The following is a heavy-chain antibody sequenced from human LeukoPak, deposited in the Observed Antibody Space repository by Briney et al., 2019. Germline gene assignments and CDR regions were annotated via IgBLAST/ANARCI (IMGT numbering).Heavy chain of an antibody. Sequence: GGSLRLSCAASGFTFSNYWMSWVRQAPGKGLEWVANIKQDGSETHYVDSVKGRFTISRDNAKNSLFLQLNSLRAEDTAVYYCVTTTRGYRFDYWGQGTLVTVSS. CDR1: GFTFSNYW. CDR2: IKQDGSET. J-gene: IGHJ4*02. V-gene: IGHV3-7*01. CDR3: VTTTRGYRFDY. D-gene: IGHD6-25*01.